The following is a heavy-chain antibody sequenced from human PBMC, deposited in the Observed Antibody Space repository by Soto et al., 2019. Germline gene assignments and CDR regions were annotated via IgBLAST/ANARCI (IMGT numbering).Heavy chain of an antibody. CDR2: IYWEDDK. V-gene: IGHV2-5*02. Sequence: QITLKESGPTLVKPTQTLTLTCTFSGFSLSTSGVGVGWIRQPPGKALEWLALIYWEDDKRYSPSLKSRLTITKDTTNNQVVLTMTNMDPVDTDTYYCAHRRKYSSSNYYFDYWGQGTLVTVSS. CDR3: AHRRKYSSSNYYFDY. J-gene: IGHJ4*02. D-gene: IGHD6-13*01. CDR1: GFSLSTSGVG.